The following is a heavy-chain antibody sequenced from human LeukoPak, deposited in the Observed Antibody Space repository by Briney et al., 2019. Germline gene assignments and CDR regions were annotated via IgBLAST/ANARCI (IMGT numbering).Heavy chain of an antibody. Sequence: SETLSLTCTVSNDSIRSRNYYWGWIRQPPGKGLEWIGEINHSGSTNYNPPLKSRVTISVDTSKNQFSLKLSSVTAADTAVYYCARHIVRGRGYSYGYASWGQGTLVTVSS. V-gene: IGHV4-39*01. CDR2: INHSGST. J-gene: IGHJ5*02. D-gene: IGHD5-18*01. CDR1: NDSIRSRNYY. CDR3: ARHIVRGRGYSYGYAS.